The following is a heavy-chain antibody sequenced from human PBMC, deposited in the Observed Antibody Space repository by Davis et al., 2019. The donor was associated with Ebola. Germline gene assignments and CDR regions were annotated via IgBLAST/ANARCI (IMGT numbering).Heavy chain of an antibody. V-gene: IGHV4-34*01. Sequence: SETLSLTCAVYGGSFSGYYWSWIRQPPGKGLEWIGEINHSGSTNYNPSLKSRVTISVDTSKNQFSLKLSSVTAADTAVYYCARVTSTVVTAWFDYWGQGTLVTVSS. D-gene: IGHD4-23*01. CDR2: INHSGST. J-gene: IGHJ4*02. CDR1: GGSFSGYY. CDR3: ARVTSTVVTAWFDY.